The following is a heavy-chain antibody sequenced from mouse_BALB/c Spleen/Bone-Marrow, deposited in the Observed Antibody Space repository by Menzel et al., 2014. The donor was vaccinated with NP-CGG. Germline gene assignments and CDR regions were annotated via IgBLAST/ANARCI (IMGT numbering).Heavy chain of an antibody. CDR3: VLRWFAY. CDR1: GFTFSDYY. D-gene: IGHD1-1*01. J-gene: IGHJ3*01. V-gene: IGHV5-4*02. Sequence: EVKLVESGGGLVKPGGSLKLSCAASGFTFSDYYMYWVRQTPEKRLEWVATISDGGSYTYYPDSVKVRFTISRDNAKNNLYLQMSSLKSEDTAMYYCVLRWFAYWGQGTLVTVSA. CDR2: ISDGGSYT.